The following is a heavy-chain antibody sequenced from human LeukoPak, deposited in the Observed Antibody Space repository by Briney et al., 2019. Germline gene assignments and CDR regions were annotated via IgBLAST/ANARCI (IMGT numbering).Heavy chain of an antibody. J-gene: IGHJ4*02. V-gene: IGHV3-23*01. CDR3: AKDPTYFDFWSGYYSGYFDY. D-gene: IGHD3-3*01. CDR1: GFTFSSYA. CDR2: ISGSGGST. Sequence: GGSLRLSCAASGFTFSSYAMSWVRQAPGKGLKWVSAISGSGGSTYYADSVKGRFTISRDNSKNTLYLQMNSLRAEDTAVYYCAKDPTYFDFWSGYYSGYFDYWGQGTLVTVSS.